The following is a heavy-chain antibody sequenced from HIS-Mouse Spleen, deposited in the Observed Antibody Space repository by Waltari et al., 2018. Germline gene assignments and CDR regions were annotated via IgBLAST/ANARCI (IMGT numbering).Heavy chain of an antibody. J-gene: IGHJ2*01. CDR2: IYYSGSN. Sequence: QLQLQESGPGLVKPSETLSLTCTVSGGSISSSSYYWGWIRQPPGKGLEWIGSIYYSGSNYYHPSLKSRVTISVDTSKNQFSLKLSSVTAAETAVYYCAREIPYSSSWYDWYFDLWGRGTLVTVSS. V-gene: IGHV4-39*07. CDR1: GGSISSSSYY. CDR3: AREIPYSSSWYDWYFDL. D-gene: IGHD6-13*01.